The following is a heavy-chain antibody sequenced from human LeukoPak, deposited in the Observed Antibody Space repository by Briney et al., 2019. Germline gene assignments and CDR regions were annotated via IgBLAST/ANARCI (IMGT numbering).Heavy chain of an antibody. Sequence: PGGSLRLSCAASGFTFSSYAMSWVRQAPGKGLEWVSAISGSGGSTYYADSVKGRFTISRDNSKNTLYLQMNSLRAEVTAVYYCAREGYGILTGYSGGMYVWGQGTTVTVSS. CDR1: GFTFSSYA. CDR3: AREGYGILTGYSGGMYV. CDR2: ISGSGGST. V-gene: IGHV3-23*01. D-gene: IGHD3-9*01. J-gene: IGHJ6*02.